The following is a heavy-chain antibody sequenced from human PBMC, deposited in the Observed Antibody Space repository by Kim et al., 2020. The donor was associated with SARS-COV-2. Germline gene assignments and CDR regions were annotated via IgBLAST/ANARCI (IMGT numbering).Heavy chain of an antibody. Sequence: SETLSLTCTVSGGSISSYYWSWIRQPPGKGLEWIGYIYYSWGTNYNPSLKSRVTISVDTSKNQFSLKLSSVTAADTAVYYCARGVTLTIFGVVGWFDPWGQGTLVTVSS. CDR1: GGSISSYY. D-gene: IGHD3-3*01. CDR3: ARGVTLTIFGVVGWFDP. CDR2: IYYSWGT. V-gene: IGHV4-59*01. J-gene: IGHJ5*02.